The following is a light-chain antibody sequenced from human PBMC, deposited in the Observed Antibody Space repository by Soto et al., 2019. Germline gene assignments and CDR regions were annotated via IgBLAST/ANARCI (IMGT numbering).Light chain of an antibody. V-gene: IGKV3-11*01. CDR3: QQRSNWPS. Sequence: EIVLTHSPATLSLSPGERATLSCRACQSVSSYLAWYQQKPGQAPRLLIYDASNRATGIPARFSGSGSGTDFTLTISSLEPEDCAVYYCQQRSNWPSFGPGTKVDIK. CDR2: DAS. CDR1: QSVSSY. J-gene: IGKJ3*01.